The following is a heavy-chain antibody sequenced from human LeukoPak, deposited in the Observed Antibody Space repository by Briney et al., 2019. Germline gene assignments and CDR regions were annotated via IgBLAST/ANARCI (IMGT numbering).Heavy chain of an antibody. CDR1: GYTFTGYY. V-gene: IGHV1-2*02. J-gene: IGHJ4*02. D-gene: IGHD4-17*01. CDR2: INPNSGGT. Sequence: ASVKVSCKASGYTFTGYYMHWVRQAPEQGLEWMGWINPNSGGTNYAQKFQGRVTMTRDTSISTAYMELSRLRSDDTAVCYCARVPDYGDYSARYYFDYWGQGTLVTVSS. CDR3: ARVPDYGDYSARYYFDY.